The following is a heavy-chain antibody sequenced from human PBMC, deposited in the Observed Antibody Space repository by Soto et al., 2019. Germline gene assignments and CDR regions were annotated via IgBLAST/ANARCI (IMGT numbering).Heavy chain of an antibody. J-gene: IGHJ3*01. CDR2: ISYDGSNK. V-gene: IGHV3-30*18. Sequence: GGSLRLSCAASGFTFSSYGMHWVRQAPGKGLEWVAVISYDGSNKYYADSVKGRFTISRDNSKNTLYLQMNSLRAEDTAVYYCAKEKGRVTYYYDSSGYFFWGQGTMVTVSS. D-gene: IGHD3-22*01. CDR3: AKEKGRVTYYYDSSGYFF. CDR1: GFTFSSYG.